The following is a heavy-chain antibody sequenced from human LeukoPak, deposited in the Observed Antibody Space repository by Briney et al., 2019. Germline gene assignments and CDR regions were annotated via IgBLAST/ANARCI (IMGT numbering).Heavy chain of an antibody. CDR2: INHSGST. J-gene: IGHJ4*02. D-gene: IGHD3-10*01. CDR3: ARYWYGSGRYWNHPNFDY. Sequence: SETLSLTCAGYGGYFSGYYWSWIRQPPGKGLEWIGEINHSGSTNYNTSLKSRVSISVDTSSNQFSLMMSSVTAAATAVYYCARYWYGSGRYWNHPNFDYWGQGSLVTVSS. CDR1: GGYFSGYY. V-gene: IGHV4-34*01.